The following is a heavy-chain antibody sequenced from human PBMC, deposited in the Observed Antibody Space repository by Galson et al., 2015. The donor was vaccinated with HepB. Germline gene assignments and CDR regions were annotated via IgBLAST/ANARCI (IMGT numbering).Heavy chain of an antibody. CDR3: ARHDFYSQDY. J-gene: IGHJ4*02. D-gene: IGHD2-15*01. CDR1: GGSFSGYY. CDR2: INHSGST. V-gene: IGHV4-34*01. Sequence: ETLSLTCAVYGGSFSGYYWSWIRQPPGKGLEWIGEINHSGSTNYNPSLKSRVTISVDKAKNQFSLKVSSVTAADTAVYYCARHDFYSQDYWGQGTLVTVSS.